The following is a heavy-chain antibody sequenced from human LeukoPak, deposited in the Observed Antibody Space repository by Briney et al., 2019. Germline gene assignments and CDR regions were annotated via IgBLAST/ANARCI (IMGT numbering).Heavy chain of an antibody. CDR3: ARERDYGDETLDY. CDR1: GFTFSSYA. V-gene: IGHV3-23*01. CDR2: ISGSGGST. Sequence: PGGSLRLSCAASGFTFSSYAMSWVRQAPGKGLEWVSAISGSGGSTHYADSVKGRFTISRDNAKNSLYLQMNSLRAEDTAVYYCARERDYGDETLDYWGQGTLVTVSS. D-gene: IGHD4-17*01. J-gene: IGHJ4*02.